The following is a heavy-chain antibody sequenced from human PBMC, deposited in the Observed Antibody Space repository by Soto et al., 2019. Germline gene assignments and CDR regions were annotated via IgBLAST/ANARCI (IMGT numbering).Heavy chain of an antibody. V-gene: IGHV4-61*08. CDR2: IYHSGST. Sequence: QVQLQESGPGLMKPSETLSLTCTVSGGSVSNDAYYWSWIRQPPGKGLEWIGYIYHSGSTYYNPSLKSRFIISVDMPENQFSLRLNSVTAADTAVYYWARVGIGWEFPFDHWGQGALVNVSS. CDR3: ARVGIGWEFPFDH. CDR1: GGSVSNDAYY. J-gene: IGHJ4*02. D-gene: IGHD1-26*01.